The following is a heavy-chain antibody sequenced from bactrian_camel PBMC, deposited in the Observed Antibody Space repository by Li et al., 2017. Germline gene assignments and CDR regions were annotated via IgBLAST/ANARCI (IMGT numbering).Heavy chain of an antibody. CDR1: GYVFSDCG. D-gene: IGHD3*01. CDR2: ISSSGTT. Sequence: HVQLVESGGDSVQTGGSLKLSCVASGYVFSDCGMAWYRQAPGKEREMVSSISSSGTTTYLDSVKGRFTISKDSAKNTLYLQMTSLKPSDSGLYSCALLPGTHDGLPTLSKVGYVHWGQGTQVTVS. CDR3: ALLPGTHDGLPTLSKVGYVH. V-gene: IGHV3S53*01. J-gene: IGHJ4*01.